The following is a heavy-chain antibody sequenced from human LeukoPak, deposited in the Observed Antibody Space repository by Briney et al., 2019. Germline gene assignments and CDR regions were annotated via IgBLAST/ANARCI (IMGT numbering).Heavy chain of an antibody. CDR3: ARGEQWLMYYYDY. V-gene: IGHV4-39*01. D-gene: IGHD6-19*01. Sequence: SETLSLTCTVSGCSISSSSYYWGWIRQPPGKGLEWIGSIYYSGSTYYNPSLKSQVTISVDTSKNQFSLKLSSVTAADTAVYYCARGEQWLMYYYDYWSQGTLVTVSS. CDR1: GCSISSSSYY. CDR2: IYYSGST. J-gene: IGHJ4*02.